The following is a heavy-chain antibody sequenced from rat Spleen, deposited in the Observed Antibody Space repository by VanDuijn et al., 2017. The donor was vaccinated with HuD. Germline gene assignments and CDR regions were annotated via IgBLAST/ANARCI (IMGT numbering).Heavy chain of an antibody. V-gene: IGHV5-29*01. J-gene: IGHJ2*01. D-gene: IGHD1-6*01. CDR2: FSYDGSST. CDR1: GFTFSNYG. Sequence: EVQLVESGGGLVQPGRSLKLSCAASGFTFSNYGMAWVRQAPTKGLEWVATFSYDGSSTYYRDSLKGRFTISRDNAKSTLYLQMDSLRSEDTATYYCARQMYTTDYYYGGFDYWGQGVMVTVSS. CDR3: ARQMYTTDYYYGGFDY.